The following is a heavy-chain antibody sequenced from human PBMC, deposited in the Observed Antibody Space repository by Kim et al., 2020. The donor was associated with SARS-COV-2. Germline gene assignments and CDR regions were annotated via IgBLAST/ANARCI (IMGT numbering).Heavy chain of an antibody. Sequence: ASVKVSCKASGYTFTGYYMHWVRQAPGQGLEWMGWINPNSGGTNYAQKFQGRVTMTRDTSISTAYMELSRLRSDDTAVYYCAREGRVHMYYDILTGYYWGGVIYWGQGTLVTVSS. D-gene: IGHD3-9*01. CDR1: GYTFTGYY. V-gene: IGHV1-2*02. CDR3: AREGRVHMYYDILTGYYWGGVIY. CDR2: INPNSGGT. J-gene: IGHJ4*02.